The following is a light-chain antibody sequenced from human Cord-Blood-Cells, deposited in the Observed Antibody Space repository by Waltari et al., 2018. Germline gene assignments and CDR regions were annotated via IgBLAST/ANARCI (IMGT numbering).Light chain of an antibody. J-gene: IGLJ3*02. CDR1: SGHSSYA. CDR3: QTWGTGIRV. CDR2: LNSDGSH. Sequence: QLVLTQSPSASASLGASVKLTCTLSSGHSSYAIAWHQQQPEKGPRYLMKLNSDGSHSKGDVIPDRFSGSSSATERYLTISSLQSEDEADYYCQTWGTGIRVFGGGTKLTVL. V-gene: IGLV4-69*01.